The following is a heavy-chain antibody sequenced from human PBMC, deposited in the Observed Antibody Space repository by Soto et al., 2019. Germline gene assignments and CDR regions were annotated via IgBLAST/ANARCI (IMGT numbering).Heavy chain of an antibody. D-gene: IGHD3-10*01. CDR1: GFPSSNYG. CDR3: AKRGEKIGPNFDC. J-gene: IGHJ4*02. CDR2: FGRSGNT. V-gene: IGHV3-23*01. Sequence: RSLRLSCAASGFPSSNYGMRWVRHAPGKGLEWVSTFGRSGNTYYADSVKGRFAISRDKSRNTLYLDMSSLRAEDKAIYYCAKRGEKIGPNFDCWGQGT.